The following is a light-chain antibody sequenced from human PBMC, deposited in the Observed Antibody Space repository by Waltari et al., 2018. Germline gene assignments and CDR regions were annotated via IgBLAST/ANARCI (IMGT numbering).Light chain of an antibody. V-gene: IGLV1-40*01. CDR3: QSYGSDWV. CDR2: GNN. CDR1: SPNIGAGFA. J-gene: IGLJ3*02. Sequence: QSVLTQPPSVSGAPGQRVTISCTGSSPNIGAGFAVHRYQQLPGTAPKLLIYGNNNRPSGVPDRFSGSKSGTSASLAITGLQAEDEADYYCQSYGSDWVFGGGTKLTVL.